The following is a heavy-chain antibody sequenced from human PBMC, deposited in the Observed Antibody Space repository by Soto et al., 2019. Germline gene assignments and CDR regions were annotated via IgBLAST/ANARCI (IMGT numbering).Heavy chain of an antibody. J-gene: IGHJ4*02. CDR1: GGSISSGDYY. V-gene: IGHV4-30-4*01. CDR2: IYYSGST. CDR3: ARGASIAAAEVDY. Sequence: QVQLQESGPGLVKPSQTLSLTCTVSGGSISSGDYYWSWIRQPPGKGLEWIGYIYYSGSTYYNPSLTSRVTISVDTSKNQFSLKLSSVTAADTAVYYCARGASIAAAEVDYWGQGTLVTVSS. D-gene: IGHD6-13*01.